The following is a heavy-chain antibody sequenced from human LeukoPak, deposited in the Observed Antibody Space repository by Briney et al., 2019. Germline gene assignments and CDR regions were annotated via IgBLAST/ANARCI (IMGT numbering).Heavy chain of an antibody. CDR1: GFTFSSYE. Sequence: GSLRLSCAASGFTFSSYEMNWVRQAPGKGLEWVSYISTSGSTIYYADSVKGRFTISRDNAKNSLYLQMNSLRAEDTAAYYCARDPLGGTEFDYWGQGTLVTVSS. D-gene: IGHD1-26*01. J-gene: IGHJ4*02. CDR2: ISTSGSTI. CDR3: ARDPLGGTEFDY. V-gene: IGHV3-48*03.